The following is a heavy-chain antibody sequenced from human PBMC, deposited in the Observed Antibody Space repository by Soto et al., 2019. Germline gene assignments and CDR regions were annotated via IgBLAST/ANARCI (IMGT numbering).Heavy chain of an antibody. J-gene: IGHJ5*02. V-gene: IGHV1-2*02. Sequence: GASVKVSCKASGYTFTGYYMHWVRQAPGQGLEWMGWINPNSGGTNYAQKFRGRVTMTRDTSISTAYMELSRLRSDDTAVYYCARGQGYDYVWGSYRYGNWFDPWGQGTLVTVSS. CDR1: GYTFTGYY. CDR2: INPNSGGT. D-gene: IGHD3-16*02. CDR3: ARGQGYDYVWGSYRYGNWFDP.